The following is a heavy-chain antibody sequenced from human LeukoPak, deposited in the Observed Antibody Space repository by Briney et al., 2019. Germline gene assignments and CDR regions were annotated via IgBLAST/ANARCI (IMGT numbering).Heavy chain of an antibody. CDR2: IYSSGST. CDR1: GGSISSSTYY. Sequence: SETLSLTCTVSGGSISSSTYYWSWVRQPAGKGLEWIGRIYSSGSTNYNPSLKSRVTISVDPSKNQFSLKLSSVTAADTAVYYCASDLLHRGYAFDIWGQGTMVTVSS. V-gene: IGHV4-61*02. CDR3: ASDLLHRGYAFDI. J-gene: IGHJ3*02. D-gene: IGHD5-12*01.